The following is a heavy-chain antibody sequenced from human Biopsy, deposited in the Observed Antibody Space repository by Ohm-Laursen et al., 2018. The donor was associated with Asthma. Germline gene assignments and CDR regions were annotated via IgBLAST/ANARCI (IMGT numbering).Heavy chain of an antibody. CDR3: ARAAITGIRGWFDP. CDR2: ISPSGNT. J-gene: IGHJ5*02. Sequence: TLSLTCAVSGGSISSGDYSWSWIRQPPGKGLEWIGFISPSGNTNYNPSLKSRVTISADTSKNQFHPNLSSVTAADTAVYFCARAAITGIRGWFDPWGQGTQVTVSS. D-gene: IGHD1-20*01. CDR1: GGSISSGDYS. V-gene: IGHV4-30-2*01.